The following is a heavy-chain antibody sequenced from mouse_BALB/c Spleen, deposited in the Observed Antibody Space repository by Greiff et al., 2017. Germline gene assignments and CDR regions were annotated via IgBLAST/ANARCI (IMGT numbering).Heavy chain of an antibody. CDR3: TREGQLGPPFAY. CDR1: GYSFTSYW. CDR2: IYPGNSDT. Sequence: VQLQQSGTVLARPGASVKMSCKASGYSFTSYWMHWVKPRPGQGLEWIGAIYPGNSDTSYNQKFKGKAKLTAVTSASTAYMELSSLTNEDSAVYYCTREGQLGPPFAYWGQGTLVTVAA. V-gene: IGHV1-5*01. D-gene: IGHD3-2*01. J-gene: IGHJ3*01.